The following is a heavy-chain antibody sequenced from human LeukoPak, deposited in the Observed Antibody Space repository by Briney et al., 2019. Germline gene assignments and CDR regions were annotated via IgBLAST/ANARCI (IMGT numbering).Heavy chain of an antibody. V-gene: IGHV4-34*01. CDR1: GGSFSGYY. CDR3: ARARVSLAGRGLFDY. Sequence: SETLSLTCAVYGGSFSGYYWSWIRQPPGKGLEWIGEINHSGSTNYNPSLKSRVTISIDTSKNQFSLKLSSVTAAATAVYYCARARVSLAGRGLFDYWGQGTLVTVSS. D-gene: IGHD3-3*02. CDR2: INHSGST. J-gene: IGHJ4*02.